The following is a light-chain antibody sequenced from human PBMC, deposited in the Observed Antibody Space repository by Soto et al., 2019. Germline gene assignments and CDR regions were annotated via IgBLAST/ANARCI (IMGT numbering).Light chain of an antibody. V-gene: IGKV3-15*01. CDR3: QQYASWPPT. J-gene: IGKJ1*01. Sequence: IVMTQSPATLSVSPGEGATLSCRASQSVSNKLAWYRQKPGQAPRLLIFASSTRAISIPDRFSASGSGTEFTLTISSLQSEDFAIYYCQQYASWPPTFGQGTTVEFK. CDR2: ASS. CDR1: QSVSNK.